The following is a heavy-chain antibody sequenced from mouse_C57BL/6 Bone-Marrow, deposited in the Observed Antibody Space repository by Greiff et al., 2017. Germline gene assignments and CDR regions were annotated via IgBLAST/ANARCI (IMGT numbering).Heavy chain of an antibody. J-gene: IGHJ4*01. CDR2: IDPEDGET. D-gene: IGHD2-4*01. CDR1: GFNIKDYY. V-gene: IGHV14-2*01. Sequence: VQLQQSGAELVKPGASVKLSCTASGFNIKDYYMHWVKQRTEQGLEWIGRIDPEDGETKYAPKFKGKATITADTSSNTAYMQLSSLTSEDTAVYYCAPPIYYDYDGDAMDYWGQGTSGTVSS. CDR3: APPIYYDYDGDAMDY.